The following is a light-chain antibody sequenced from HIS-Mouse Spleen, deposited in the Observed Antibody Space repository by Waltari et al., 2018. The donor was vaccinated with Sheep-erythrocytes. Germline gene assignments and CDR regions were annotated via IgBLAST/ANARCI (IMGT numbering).Light chain of an antibody. CDR1: SSDVGGFNY. CDR3: CSYAGSYNHV. CDR2: DVS. Sequence: QSALTQPRSVSGSPGQSVTISCHGTSSDVGGFNYFPWYQQHPGKAPKPMIYDVSKRPSGVPDRFSGSKSGNTASLTISGLQAEDEADYYCCSYAGSYNHVFATGTKVTVL. V-gene: IGLV2-11*01. J-gene: IGLJ1*01.